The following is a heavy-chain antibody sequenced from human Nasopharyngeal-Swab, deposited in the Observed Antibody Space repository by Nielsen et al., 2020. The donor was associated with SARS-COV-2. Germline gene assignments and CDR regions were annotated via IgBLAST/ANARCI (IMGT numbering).Heavy chain of an antibody. Sequence: ASAQVSCKASGYTFTSYGISWVRQAPGQGLEWMGWISAYNGNTNYAQKLQGRVTMTTDTSTSTAYMELRSLRSDDTAVYYCARVGTPRSYYYYYGMDVWGQGTTVTVSS. D-gene: IGHD1/OR15-1a*01. CDR3: ARVGTPRSYYYYYGMDV. V-gene: IGHV1-18*01. J-gene: IGHJ6*02. CDR2: ISAYNGNT. CDR1: GYTFTSYG.